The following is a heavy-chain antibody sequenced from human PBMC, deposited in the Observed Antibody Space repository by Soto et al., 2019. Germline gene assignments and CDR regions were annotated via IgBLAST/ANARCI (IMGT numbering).Heavy chain of an antibody. CDR2: ISYGGSNK. J-gene: IGHJ4*02. CDR3: ARDGARSSSTSFDY. V-gene: IGHV3-30-3*01. CDR1: GFTFSSYA. Sequence: PGGSLRLSCAASGFTFSSYAMHWVRQAPGKGLEWVAVISYGGSNKYYADSVKGRFTISRDNSKNTLYLQMNSLRAEDTAVYYCARDGARSSSTSFDYWGQGTLVTVSS. D-gene: IGHD6-6*01.